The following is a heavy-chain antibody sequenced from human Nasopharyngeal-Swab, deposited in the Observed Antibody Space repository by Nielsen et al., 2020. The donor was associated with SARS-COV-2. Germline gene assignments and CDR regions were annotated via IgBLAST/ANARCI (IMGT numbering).Heavy chain of an antibody. J-gene: IGHJ4*02. D-gene: IGHD3-22*01. CDR3: AKDLWYYYDSSGSDY. CDR2: ISGSGGST. V-gene: IGHV3-23*01. Sequence: WIRQPPGKGLEWVSAISGSGGSTYYADSVKGRFTISRDNSKNTLYLQMNSLRAGDTAVYYCAKDLWYYYDSSGSDYWGQGTLVTVSS.